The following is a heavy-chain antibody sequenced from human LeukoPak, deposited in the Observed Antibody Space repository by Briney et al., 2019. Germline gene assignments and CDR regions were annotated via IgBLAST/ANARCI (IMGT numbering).Heavy chain of an antibody. D-gene: IGHD6-13*01. Sequence: PGGSLRLSCAASGFTFSSYEMNWVRQAPRKGLEWVSYISSSGSTIYYADSVKGRFTISRDNSKNTLYLQMNSLRAEDTAVYYCARDKSAAGTLDYWGQGTLVTVSS. CDR3: ARDKSAAGTLDY. V-gene: IGHV3-48*03. J-gene: IGHJ4*02. CDR2: ISSSGSTI. CDR1: GFTFSSYE.